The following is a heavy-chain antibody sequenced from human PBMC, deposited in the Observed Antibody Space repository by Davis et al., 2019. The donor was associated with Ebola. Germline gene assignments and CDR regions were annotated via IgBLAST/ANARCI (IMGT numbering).Heavy chain of an antibody. CDR2: VYSGGST. CDR1: GFTVSGNY. V-gene: IGHV3-53*01. D-gene: IGHD3-10*01. Sequence: GESLKISCAASGFTVSGNYMSWVRQAPGKGLEWVSVVYSGGSTYYADSVKGRFTISRDNSENMLYLQMNSLRAEDTAVYYCAKDRLRLWLGESSGQGTLVTISS. CDR3: AKDRLRLWLGES. J-gene: IGHJ5*02.